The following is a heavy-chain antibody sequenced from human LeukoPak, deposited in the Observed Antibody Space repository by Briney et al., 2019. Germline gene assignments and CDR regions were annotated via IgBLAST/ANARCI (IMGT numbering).Heavy chain of an antibody. CDR1: GYTFTGYY. D-gene: IGHD3-10*01. J-gene: IGHJ5*02. V-gene: IGHV1-2*02. Sequence: ASVKVSCKASGYTFTGYYMHWVRQAPGQGLEWTGWINPNSGCTNYAQKFQGRVTMTRDTSISTAYMELSRLRSDDTAVYYCARDQPTPIPYYYGSGTKPIGFDPWGQGTLVTVSS. CDR2: INPNSGCT. CDR3: ARDQPTPIPYYYGSGTKPIGFDP.